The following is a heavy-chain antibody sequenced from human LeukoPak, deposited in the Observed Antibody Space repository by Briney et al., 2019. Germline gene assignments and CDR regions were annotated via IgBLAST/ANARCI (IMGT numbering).Heavy chain of an antibody. J-gene: IGHJ4*02. Sequence: KTSETLSLTCAVYGGSFSGYYWSWIRQPPGKGLEWIGEINHSGSTNYNPSLKSRVTISVDTSKNQFSLKLSSVTAADTAVYYCARVQTIYHYHRAYYFDYWGQGTLVTVSS. D-gene: IGHD2-2*02. V-gene: IGHV4-34*01. CDR2: INHSGST. CDR3: ARVQTIYHYHRAYYFDY. CDR1: GGSFSGYY.